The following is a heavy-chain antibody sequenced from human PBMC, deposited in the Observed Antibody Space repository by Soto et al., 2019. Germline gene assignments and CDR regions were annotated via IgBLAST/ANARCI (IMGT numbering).Heavy chain of an antibody. J-gene: IGHJ2*01. CDR3: ARDGVLRFLEWLLNWYFDL. Sequence: GGSLRLSCAASGFTFSRYAMHWVRQAPGKGLEWVAVISYDGSNKYYADSVKGRFTISRDNSKNTLYLQMNSLRAEDTAVYYCARDGVLRFLEWLLNWYFDLWGRGTLVTVSS. CDR1: GFTFSRYA. V-gene: IGHV3-30-3*01. CDR2: ISYDGSNK. D-gene: IGHD3-3*01.